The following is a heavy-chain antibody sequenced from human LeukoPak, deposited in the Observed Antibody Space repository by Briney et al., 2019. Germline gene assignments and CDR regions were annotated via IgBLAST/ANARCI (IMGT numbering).Heavy chain of an antibody. Sequence: PGGSLRLSCAASGFTFSNAWMSWVRQAPGKGLEWVGRIKSKTDGGTTDYAAPVKGRFTISRDDSKNTLYLQMNSLKTEDTDVYYCTSDLYYDILTGYRYYFDYWGQGTLVTVSS. J-gene: IGHJ4*02. CDR1: GFTFSNAW. CDR2: IKSKTDGGTT. D-gene: IGHD3-9*01. V-gene: IGHV3-15*01. CDR3: TSDLYYDILTGYRYYFDY.